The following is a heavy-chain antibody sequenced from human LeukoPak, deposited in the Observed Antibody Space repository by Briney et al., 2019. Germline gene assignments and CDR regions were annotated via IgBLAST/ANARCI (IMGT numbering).Heavy chain of an antibody. J-gene: IGHJ6*03. CDR1: GFTFSSYA. Sequence: GGSLRLSCAASGFTFSSYAMSWVRQAPGKGLEWVPAISGSGGSTYYADSVKGRFTISRDNSKNTLYLQMNSLRAEDTAVYYCAKNLGDFWSGYYMAPGYYYMDVWGKGTTVTVSS. CDR2: ISGSGGST. V-gene: IGHV3-23*01. D-gene: IGHD3-3*01. CDR3: AKNLGDFWSGYYMAPGYYYMDV.